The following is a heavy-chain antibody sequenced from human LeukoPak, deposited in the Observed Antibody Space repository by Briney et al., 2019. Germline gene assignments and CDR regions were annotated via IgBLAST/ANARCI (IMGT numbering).Heavy chain of an antibody. CDR3: ARDSGSGWYVNWFDP. D-gene: IGHD6-19*01. J-gene: IGHJ5*02. V-gene: IGHV3-64*01. CDR2: ISSNGGST. CDR1: GFTFSSYA. Sequence: PGGSLRLSCAASGFTFSSYAMHWVRQAPGKGLEYVSAISSNGGSTYYANSVKGRFTISRDYSKNTLYLQMGSLRAEDMAVYYCARDSGSGWYVNWFDPWGQGTLVTVSS.